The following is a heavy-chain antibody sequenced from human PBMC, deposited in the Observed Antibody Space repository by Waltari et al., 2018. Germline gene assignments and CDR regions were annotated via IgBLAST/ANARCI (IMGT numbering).Heavy chain of an antibody. D-gene: IGHD2-15*01. V-gene: IGHV4-31*03. Sequence: QVQLQESGQALVKPSQLLSLPCTLPGGSISSGGYSWSWLRQHPGKGLEWIGDISYSGNTDYNPSVKSRVTIAIDTSKNKFSLNLKSVTAADTAVYFWAREGYCSGGTCDGNWGQGTLVTVSS. CDR3: AREGYCSGGTCDGN. CDR2: ISYSGNT. J-gene: IGHJ4*02. CDR1: GGSISSGGYS.